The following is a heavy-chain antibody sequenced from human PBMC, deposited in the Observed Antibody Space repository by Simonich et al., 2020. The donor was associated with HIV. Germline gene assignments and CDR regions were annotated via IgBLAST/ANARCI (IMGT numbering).Heavy chain of an antibody. CDR2: IHWNDYK. CDR1: GFSLSTSGVG. V-gene: IGHV2-5*01. J-gene: IGHJ1*01. D-gene: IGHD3-22*01. CDR3: AHLYDSSGYYYVFFQH. Sequence: ITLRESGPPLVKPTQTLTLTCTFSGFSLSTSGVGVGWIRQPPGKALVWLALIHWNDYKSYSPTLKSRLTITKDNSNNQVVLTMTNMDPVDTATYYCAHLYDSSGYYYVFFQHWGQGTLVTVSS.